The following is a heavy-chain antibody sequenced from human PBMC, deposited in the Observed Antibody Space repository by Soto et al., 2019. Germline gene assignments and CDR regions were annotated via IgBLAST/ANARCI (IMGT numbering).Heavy chain of an antibody. Sequence: LRLSCAASGFTFSSYSMNWVRQAPGKGLEWVSSISSSSSYIYYADSVKGRFTISRDNAKNSLYLQMNSLRAEDTAVYYCARGIVDSGSYYYYYYGMDVWGQGTTVTVSS. V-gene: IGHV3-21*01. D-gene: IGHD1-26*01. CDR2: ISSSSSYI. J-gene: IGHJ6*02. CDR3: ARGIVDSGSYYYYYYGMDV. CDR1: GFTFSSYS.